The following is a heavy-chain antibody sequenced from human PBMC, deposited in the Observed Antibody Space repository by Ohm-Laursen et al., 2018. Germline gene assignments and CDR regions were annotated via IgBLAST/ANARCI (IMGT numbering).Heavy chain of an antibody. J-gene: IGHJ4*02. Sequence: SVKGRFTISRDNSKNTLYLQMNSLRAEETAVYYCVKRSTSGFYYFGYWGQGTLVTVSS. D-gene: IGHD3-22*01. V-gene: IGHV3-23*01. CDR3: VKRSTSGFYYFGY.